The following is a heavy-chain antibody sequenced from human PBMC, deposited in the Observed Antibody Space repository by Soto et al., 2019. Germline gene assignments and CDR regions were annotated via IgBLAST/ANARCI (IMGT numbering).Heavy chain of an antibody. CDR1: GDSVSRNSAA. D-gene: IGHD6-19*01. V-gene: IGHV6-1*01. Sequence: PSQTLSLTCAISGDSVSRNSAAWNWIRQSPSRGLEWLGRTYYRSKWFSDYAVSVKGRITINPDTAKNQFSLNLNSVTPEDTAVYYCARGPIAYSSGWYFYYFDSWGQGTLVTVSS. J-gene: IGHJ4*02. CDR3: ARGPIAYSSGWYFYYFDS. CDR2: TYYRSKWFS.